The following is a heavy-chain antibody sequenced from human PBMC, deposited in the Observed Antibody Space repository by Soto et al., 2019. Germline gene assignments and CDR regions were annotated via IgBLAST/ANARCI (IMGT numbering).Heavy chain of an antibody. D-gene: IGHD3-10*01. J-gene: IGHJ4*02. CDR3: AKGGWCGQSSSDVFDY. V-gene: IGHV3-23*01. CDR2: ISGSGGST. Sequence: EVQLLESGGDLAQPGGSLRLSCAATGFSYTTFAMTWVRQAPGKGLEWVSGISGSGGSTFYADSVRGRFSISRDNSKNTLYLQMHSLRAEDTAVYYCAKGGWCGQSSSDVFDYWGQGTLVTVSS. CDR1: GFSYTTFA.